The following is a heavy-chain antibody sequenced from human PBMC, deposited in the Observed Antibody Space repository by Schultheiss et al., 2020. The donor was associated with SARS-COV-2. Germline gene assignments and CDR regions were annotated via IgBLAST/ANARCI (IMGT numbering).Heavy chain of an antibody. D-gene: IGHD4-11*01. CDR2: IYYSGST. V-gene: IGHV4-31*01. CDR1: GGSISSGGYY. CDR3: ARGGYSNPNWFDP. J-gene: IGHJ5*02. Sequence: SETLSLTCTVSGGSISSGGYYWSWIRQHPGKGLEWIGYIYYSGSTYYNPSLKSLVTISVDTSKNQFSLKLSSVTAADTAVYYCARGGYSNPNWFDPWGQGTLVTVSS.